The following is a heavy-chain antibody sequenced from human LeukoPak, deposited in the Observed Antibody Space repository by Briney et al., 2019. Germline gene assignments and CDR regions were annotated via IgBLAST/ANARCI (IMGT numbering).Heavy chain of an antibody. CDR1: GFTFSTYV. CDR2: ISNSGGST. Sequence: GGSLRLSCAASGFTFSTYVMSWVRQAPGKGLEWVSGISNSGGSTSYADSVKGRFTISSDTSKNTLYLQMNSLRAEDTAVYYCATSRSGLYYVFDYWGRGILVTVSS. J-gene: IGHJ4*02. V-gene: IGHV3-23*01. D-gene: IGHD3-3*01. CDR3: ATSRSGLYYVFDY.